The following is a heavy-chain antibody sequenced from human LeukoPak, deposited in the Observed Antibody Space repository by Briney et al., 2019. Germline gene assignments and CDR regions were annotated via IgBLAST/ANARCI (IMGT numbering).Heavy chain of an antibody. CDR1: GFTFSNYA. Sequence: GGSLRLSCAASGFTFSNYAMSWVRQAPGKGLEWVSYISSSSSYTNYADSVKGRFTISRNNAKNSLYLQMNSLRAEDTAVYYCARGLCYYYLDYWGQGNLVTVSS. CDR3: ARGLCYYYLDY. CDR2: ISSSSSYT. J-gene: IGHJ4*02. V-gene: IGHV3-11*05. D-gene: IGHD3-16*01.